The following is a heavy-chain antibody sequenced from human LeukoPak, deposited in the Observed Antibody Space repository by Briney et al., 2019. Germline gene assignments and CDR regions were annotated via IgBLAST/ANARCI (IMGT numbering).Heavy chain of an antibody. V-gene: IGHV3-48*03. CDR2: ISTTGTTV. CDR3: AKEMESSTWYIDY. Sequence: GGSLRLSCAASGFTFSTYDMNWVRQAPGKGLEWVSHISTTGTTVYYADAVKGRFTISRDNAKNSLYLQMNSLRAEDTAVYYCAKEMESSTWYIDYWGQGTLVSVSS. D-gene: IGHD6-13*01. J-gene: IGHJ4*02. CDR1: GFTFSTYD.